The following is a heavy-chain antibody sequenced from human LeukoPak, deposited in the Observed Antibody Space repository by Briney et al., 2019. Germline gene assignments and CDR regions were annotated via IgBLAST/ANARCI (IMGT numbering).Heavy chain of an antibody. V-gene: IGHV3-30*04. Sequence: GGSLRLSCAASGFTFSDYAMHWVRQAPGKGLEWVAVISYGGTNEYYADSVKGRFTISRDNSKNTLNLQMNSLRAEDTALYYCARNKAITAFFGMDAWGQGTTVTVSS. CDR2: ISYGGTNE. CDR3: ARNKAITAFFGMDA. J-gene: IGHJ6*02. CDR1: GFTFSDYA. D-gene: IGHD2/OR15-2a*01.